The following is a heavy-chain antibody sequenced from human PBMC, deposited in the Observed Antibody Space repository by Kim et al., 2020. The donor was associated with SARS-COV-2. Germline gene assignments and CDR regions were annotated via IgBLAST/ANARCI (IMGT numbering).Heavy chain of an antibody. CDR3: ARDAGSSNNWFDP. D-gene: IGHD6-13*01. Sequence: GGSLRLSCAASGFTFSSYGMHWVRQAPGKGLEWVAVISYDGSNKYYADSVKGRFTISRDNSKNTLYLQMNSLRAEDTAVYYCARDAGSSNNWFDPWGQGTLVTVSS. CDR2: ISYDGSNK. V-gene: IGHV3-33*05. J-gene: IGHJ5*02. CDR1: GFTFSSYG.